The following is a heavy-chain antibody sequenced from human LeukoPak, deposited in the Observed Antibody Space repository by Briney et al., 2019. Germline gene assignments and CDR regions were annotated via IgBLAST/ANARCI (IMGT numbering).Heavy chain of an antibody. J-gene: IGHJ4*02. Sequence: SETLSLTCTVSGGSISSYYWSWIRQPPGKGLEWIGYIYYSGSTNYNPSLKSRVTISVDTSKNQFSLKLSSVTAADTAVYYCARGGSSSWSDYWGQGTLVTVSS. CDR2: IYYSGST. CDR3: ARGGSSSWSDY. D-gene: IGHD6-13*01. CDR1: GGSISSYY. V-gene: IGHV4-59*01.